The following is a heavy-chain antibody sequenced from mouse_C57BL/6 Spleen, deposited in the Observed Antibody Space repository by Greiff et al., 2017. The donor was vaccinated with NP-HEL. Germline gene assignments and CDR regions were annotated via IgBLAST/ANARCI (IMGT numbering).Heavy chain of an antibody. CDR2: IWSGGST. CDR1: GFSLTSYG. J-gene: IGHJ2*01. D-gene: IGHD1-1*02. V-gene: IGHV2-2*01. Sequence: VMLVESGPGLVQPSQSLSITCTVSGFSLTSYGVHWVRQSPGKGLEWLGVIWSGGSTDYNAAFISRLSISKDNSKSQVFFKMNSLQADDTAIYYCARNPGGYFDYWGQGTTLTVSS. CDR3: ARNPGGYFDY.